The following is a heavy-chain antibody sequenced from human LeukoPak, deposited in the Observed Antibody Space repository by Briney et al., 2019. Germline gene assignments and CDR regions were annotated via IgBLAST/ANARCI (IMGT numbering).Heavy chain of an antibody. CDR3: ARGLPAAMGGDAFDI. Sequence: GGSLRLSCAASGFTFSSYAMHWVRQAPGKGLEWVAVISYDGSNKYYADSVKGRFTISRDNSKNTLYLQMNSLRAEDTAVNYCARGLPAAMGGDAFDIWGQGTMVTVSS. CDR2: ISYDGSNK. CDR1: GFTFSSYA. V-gene: IGHV3-30*04. J-gene: IGHJ3*02. D-gene: IGHD2-2*01.